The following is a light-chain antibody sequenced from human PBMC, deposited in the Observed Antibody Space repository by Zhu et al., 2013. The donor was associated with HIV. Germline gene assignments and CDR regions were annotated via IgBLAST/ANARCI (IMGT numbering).Light chain of an antibody. CDR1: QTITTW. J-gene: IGKJ4*01. CDR2: KVS. CDR3: QQYYS. Sequence: DIQMTQSPSTLSASVGDRVTITCRASQTITTWLAWYQQKPGLAPKLLVSKVSLLESGVPSRFSGSGSGTEFTLTISSLQSEDVAVYYCQQYYSFGGGTKVEI. V-gene: IGKV1-5*03.